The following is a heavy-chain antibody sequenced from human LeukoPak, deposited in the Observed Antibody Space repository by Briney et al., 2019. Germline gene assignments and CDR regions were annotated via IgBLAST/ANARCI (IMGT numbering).Heavy chain of an antibody. V-gene: IGHV3-23*01. Sequence: GGSLRLSCAASGFTFSSHAMSWVRPAPGKGLEWVSAISTSGGSTYCADSVKGRFTISRDNSKNTLYLQMNSLRAEDTAVYYCAKEPYSGSQLLDYWGQGTLVTVSS. J-gene: IGHJ4*02. D-gene: IGHD1-26*01. CDR3: AKEPYSGSQLLDY. CDR2: ISTSGGST. CDR1: GFTFSSHA.